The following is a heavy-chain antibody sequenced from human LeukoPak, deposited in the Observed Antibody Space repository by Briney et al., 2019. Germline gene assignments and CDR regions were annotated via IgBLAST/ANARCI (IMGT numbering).Heavy chain of an antibody. CDR1: GFTFSSYA. CDR2: SGSGGST. Sequence: PGGSLRLSCAASGFTFSSYAMNWVRQAPGKGLEWVSTSGSGGSTYYADSVKGRFTISRDNAKNSLYLQMNSLRAEDTAVYYCAREAAGFDYWGQGTLVTVSS. D-gene: IGHD6-13*01. J-gene: IGHJ4*02. V-gene: IGHV3-23*01. CDR3: AREAAGFDY.